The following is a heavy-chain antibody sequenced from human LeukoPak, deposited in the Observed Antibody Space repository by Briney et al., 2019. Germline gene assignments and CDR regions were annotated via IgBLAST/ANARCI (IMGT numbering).Heavy chain of an antibody. CDR2: ISGSGGRT. V-gene: IGHV3-23*01. Sequence: PGGSLRLSCAASGFTFSSYAMSWVRQAPGEGLEWVSAISGSGGRTYYADSVKGRFTISRDNSKNTLYLQMNSLRAEDTAVYYCAKVRAPRQYYFDYWGQGTLVTVSS. CDR3: AKVRAPRQYYFDY. CDR1: GFTFSSYA. J-gene: IGHJ4*02. D-gene: IGHD1-26*01.